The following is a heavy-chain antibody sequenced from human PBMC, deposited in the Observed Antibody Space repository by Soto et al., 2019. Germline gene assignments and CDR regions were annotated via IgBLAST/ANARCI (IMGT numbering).Heavy chain of an antibody. Sequence: VESLKISCNGSGYSFAGYWITWVRQKPWKGLEWMGRIDPSDSQTYYSPSFRGHVTISVTKSITTVFLQWSSLKASDTAMYYCARQIYDSDTGPNFQYYFDSWGQGTPVTVSS. CDR2: IDPSDSQT. CDR1: GYSFAGYW. V-gene: IGHV5-10-1*01. D-gene: IGHD3-22*01. J-gene: IGHJ4*02. CDR3: ARQIYDSDTGPNFQYYFDS.